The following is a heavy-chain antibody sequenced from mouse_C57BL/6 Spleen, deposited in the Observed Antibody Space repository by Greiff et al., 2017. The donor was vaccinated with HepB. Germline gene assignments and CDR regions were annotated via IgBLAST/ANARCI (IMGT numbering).Heavy chain of an antibody. CDR1: GYTFTDYE. V-gene: IGHV1-15*01. J-gene: IGHJ4*01. CDR3: TRNRLDY. Sequence: QVQLQQSGAELVRPGASVTPSCKASGYTFTDYEMHWVKQTPVHGLEWIGAIDPETGGTAYNQKFKGKAILTADKSSSTAYMELRSLTSEDSAVYYCTRNRLDYWGQGTSVTVSS. CDR2: IDPETGGT.